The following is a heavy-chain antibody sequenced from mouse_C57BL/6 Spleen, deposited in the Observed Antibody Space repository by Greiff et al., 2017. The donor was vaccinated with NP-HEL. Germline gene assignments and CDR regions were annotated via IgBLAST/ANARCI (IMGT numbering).Heavy chain of an antibody. D-gene: IGHD2-13*01. Sequence: EVQVVESGGGLVKPGGSLKLSCAASGFTFSSYTMSWVRQTPEKRLEWVATISGGGGNTYYPDSVKGRFTISRDNAKNTLYLQMSSLRSEDTALYYCARQDYLGYFDYWGQGTTLTVSS. J-gene: IGHJ2*01. CDR2: ISGGGGNT. CDR1: GFTFSSYT. V-gene: IGHV5-9*01. CDR3: ARQDYLGYFDY.